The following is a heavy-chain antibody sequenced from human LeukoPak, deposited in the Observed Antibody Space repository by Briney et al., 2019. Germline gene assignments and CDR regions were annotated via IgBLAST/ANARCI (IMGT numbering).Heavy chain of an antibody. CDR1: GYTFTGYY. CDR2: INPNSGGT. V-gene: IGHV1-2*02. J-gene: IGHJ4*02. D-gene: IGHD2-15*01. CDR3: ARALGYRSGGSCYQWSYYFDY. Sequence: ASVKVSCKASGYTFTGYYMHWVRQAPGQGLEWMGWINPNSGGTNYAQKFQGRVTMTRDTSISTAYMELSRLRSDDTAVYYCARALGYRSGGSCYQWSYYFDYRGQGTLVTVSS.